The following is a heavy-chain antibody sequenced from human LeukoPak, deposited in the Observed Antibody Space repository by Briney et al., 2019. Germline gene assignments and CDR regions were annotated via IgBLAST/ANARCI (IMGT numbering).Heavy chain of an antibody. CDR3: ARSSMVRGVIISDHFDY. J-gene: IGHJ4*02. CDR1: GYTFTGYY. CDR2: INPNSGGT. D-gene: IGHD3-10*01. Sequence: ASVKVSCKASGYTFTGYYMHWVRQAPGQGLEWMGWINPNSGGTNYAQKFQGRVTMTRDTSISTAYMELSRLRSDDTAVYYCARSSMVRGVIISDHFDYWGQGTLVTVSS. V-gene: IGHV1-2*02.